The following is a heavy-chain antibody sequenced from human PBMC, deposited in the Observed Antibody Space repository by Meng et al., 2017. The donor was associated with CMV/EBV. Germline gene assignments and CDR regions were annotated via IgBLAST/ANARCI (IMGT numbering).Heavy chain of an antibody. V-gene: IGHV4-30-4*08. CDR1: GGSISSGDYY. J-gene: IGHJ4*02. CDR2: IYYSGTT. D-gene: IGHD3-22*01. Sequence: QVPLQESGPGLVKPSQTPSLTCSVSGGSISSGDYYWSWIRQPPGKGLEWIGYIYYSGTTYYNPSLESRVTISVDTSKNQFSLNLSSVTAADTAVYYCARLSGSGTTSTGYHYAFDSWGQGTLVTVSS. CDR3: ARLSGSGTTSTGYHYAFDS.